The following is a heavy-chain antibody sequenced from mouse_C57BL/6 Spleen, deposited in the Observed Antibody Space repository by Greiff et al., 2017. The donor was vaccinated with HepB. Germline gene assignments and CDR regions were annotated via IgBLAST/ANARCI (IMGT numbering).Heavy chain of an antibody. J-gene: IGHJ2*01. CDR1: GYTFTSYG. CDR2: IYPRSGNT. V-gene: IGHV1-81*01. CDR3: ARSVDDYDGDYFDY. D-gene: IGHD2-4*01. Sequence: VQLQQSGAELARPGASVKLSCKASGYTFTSYGISWVKQRTGQGLEWIGEIYPRSGNTYYNEKFKGKATLTADKSSSTAYMELRSLTSEDSAVYFCARSVDDYDGDYFDYWGQGTTLTVSS.